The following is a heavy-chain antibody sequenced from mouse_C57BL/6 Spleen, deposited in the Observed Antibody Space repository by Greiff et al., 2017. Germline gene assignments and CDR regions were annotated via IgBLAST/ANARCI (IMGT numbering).Heavy chain of an antibody. Sequence: DVTLQESGGGLVKPGGSLKLSCAASGFTFSSYAMSCVRQTPETRLEWVATISDGGSYTYSPDNVKGRFTISRDNAKNNLYLQMSHLKSEDTAMYYCAREDDYAYYAMDYWGQGTSVTVSS. CDR2: ISDGGSYT. V-gene: IGHV5-4*03. J-gene: IGHJ4*01. CDR3: AREDDYAYYAMDY. D-gene: IGHD2-4*01. CDR1: GFTFSSYA.